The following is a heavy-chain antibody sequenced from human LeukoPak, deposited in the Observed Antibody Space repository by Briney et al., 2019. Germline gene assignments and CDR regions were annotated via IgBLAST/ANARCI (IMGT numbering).Heavy chain of an antibody. D-gene: IGHD1-26*01. Sequence: SETLSLTCGASGGSISGTNWWSWVRQPPGQGLEWIGEISLAGQTNYNPSLNGRVTMSLDKSSNQLSLHLTSVTAADTAIYFCSRESGPFCPFGYWGQGTLVIVSS. CDR2: ISLAGQT. CDR1: GGSISGTNW. V-gene: IGHV4/OR15-8*02. J-gene: IGHJ4*02. CDR3: SRESGPFCPFGY.